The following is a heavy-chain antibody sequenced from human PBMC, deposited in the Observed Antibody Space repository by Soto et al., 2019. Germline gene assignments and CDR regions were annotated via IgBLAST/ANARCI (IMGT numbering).Heavy chain of an antibody. D-gene: IGHD3-22*01. CDR1: GGTFSSYA. V-gene: IGHV1-69*12. J-gene: IGHJ6*02. Sequence: QVQLVQSGAEVKKPGSSVKVSCKASGGTFSSYAISWVRQAPGQGLEWMGGIIPIFGTANYGQKFQGRDTIDADESTSTAYRELSSLRSEDTAVYYCARDKLSSGQYGMDVWGQGTTVTVSS. CDR2: IIPIFGTA. CDR3: ARDKLSSGQYGMDV.